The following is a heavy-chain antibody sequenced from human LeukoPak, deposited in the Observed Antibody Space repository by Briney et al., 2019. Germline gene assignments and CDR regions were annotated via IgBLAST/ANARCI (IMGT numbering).Heavy chain of an antibody. CDR3: ARDGRYYYGSGSYFDY. Sequence: GGSLRLSCAASGFTFSSYAMSWVRQAPGKGLEWVANIKQDGSEKYYVDSVKGRFTISRDNAKNSLYLQMNSLRAEDTAVYYCARDGRYYYGSGSYFDYWGQGTLVTVSS. V-gene: IGHV3-7*01. CDR1: GFTFSSYA. J-gene: IGHJ4*02. CDR2: IKQDGSEK. D-gene: IGHD3-10*01.